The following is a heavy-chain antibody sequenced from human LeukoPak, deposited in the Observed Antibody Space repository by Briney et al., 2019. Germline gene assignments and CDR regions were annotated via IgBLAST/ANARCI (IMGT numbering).Heavy chain of an antibody. Sequence: TSVKVSCKASRFIFSSSVMQWVRQARGQRLEWIGWIVVGSGNTNYAQKFQERVTITRDMSTSTAYMELSSLRSEDTAVYYCAAGGGSTRWFDPWGQGTLVTVSS. CDR1: RFIFSSSV. D-gene: IGHD3-16*01. V-gene: IGHV1-58*02. CDR3: AAGGGSTRWFDP. CDR2: IVVGSGNT. J-gene: IGHJ5*02.